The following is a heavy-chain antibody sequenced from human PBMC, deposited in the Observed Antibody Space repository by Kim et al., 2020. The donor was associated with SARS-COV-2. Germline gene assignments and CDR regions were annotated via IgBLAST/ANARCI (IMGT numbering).Heavy chain of an antibody. V-gene: IGHV1-3*01. D-gene: IGHD5-12*01. Sequence: TKSSQKCQGRVTITRDTSASTAYMELSSLRSEDTAVYYCARDRGLRVMDVWGQGTTVTVSS. J-gene: IGHJ6*02. CDR2: T. CDR3: ARDRGLRVMDV.